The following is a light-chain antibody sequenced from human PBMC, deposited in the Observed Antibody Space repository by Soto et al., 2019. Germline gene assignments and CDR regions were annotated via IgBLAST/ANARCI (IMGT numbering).Light chain of an antibody. J-gene: IGLJ2*01. CDR1: SSDVGGYNY. Sequence: QSALTQPASVSGSPGQSITISCTGTSSDVGGYNYVSWYQQHPGIAPKLMIYDVSNRPSGVSNRFSGSKSGNTASLTISGLQAGDEADYYCSSYTSSSTLGVFGGGTQLTVL. CDR2: DVS. CDR3: SSYTSSSTLGV. V-gene: IGLV2-14*01.